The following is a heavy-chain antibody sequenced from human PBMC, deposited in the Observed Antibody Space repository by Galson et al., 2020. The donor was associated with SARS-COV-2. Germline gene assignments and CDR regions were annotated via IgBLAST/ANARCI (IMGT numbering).Heavy chain of an antibody. J-gene: IGHJ4*02. V-gene: IGHV2-70*04. CDR2: IDWDDDK. D-gene: IGHD3-10*01. CDR1: GFSLSTSQMR. Sequence: SGPTLVKPTQTLTLTCTFSGFSLSTSQMRVSWIRQPPGKALEWLARIDWDDDKFYTTSLKTRLSISKDTSKNQVVLTMTNMAPEDTATYYCARMPYGSGSFDYWGRGVLVTVSS. CDR3: ARMPYGSGSFDY.